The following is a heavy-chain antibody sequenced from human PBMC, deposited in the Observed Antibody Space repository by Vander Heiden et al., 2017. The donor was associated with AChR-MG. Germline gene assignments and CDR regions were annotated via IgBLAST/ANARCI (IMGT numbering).Heavy chain of an antibody. CDR3: ARDSVIAAAAHWYFDL. V-gene: IGHV3-33*01. J-gene: IGHJ2*01. CDR1: GFTFSSYG. Sequence: QVQLVESGGGVVQPGRSLRLSCAASGFTFSSYGMHWVRQAPGKGLEWVAVIWYDGSNKYYADSVKGRFTISRDNSKNTLYLQMNSLRAEDTAVYYCARDSVIAAAAHWYFDLWGRGTLVTVSS. D-gene: IGHD6-13*01. CDR2: IWYDGSNK.